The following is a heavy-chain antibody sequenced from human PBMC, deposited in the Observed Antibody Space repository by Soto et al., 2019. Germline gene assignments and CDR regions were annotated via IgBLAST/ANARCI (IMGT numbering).Heavy chain of an antibody. CDR1: GFTFSSYA. CDR2: ISGSGGST. D-gene: IGHD3-22*01. V-gene: IGHV3-23*01. J-gene: IGHJ4*02. CDR3: AKGGYYDSSGYYFSLAFDY. Sequence: PGGSLRLSCAASGFTFSSYAMSWVRQAPGKGLEWVSAISGSGGSTYYADSVKGRFTISRDNSKNTLYLQMNSLRAEDTAVYYCAKGGYYDSSGYYFSLAFDYWGQGTLVTVSS.